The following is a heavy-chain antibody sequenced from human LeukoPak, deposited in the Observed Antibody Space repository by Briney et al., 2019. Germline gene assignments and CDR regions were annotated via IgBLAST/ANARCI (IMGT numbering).Heavy chain of an antibody. Sequence: ASVKVSCKASGYTFTSYAMHWVRQAPGQRLEWMGWIIAGNGNTKYSQKFQGRVTITRDTSASTAYMELSSLRSEDTAVYYCARDKVAGTMDYWGQGTLVTVSS. CDR2: IIAGNGNT. CDR1: GYTFTSYA. CDR3: ARDKVAGTMDY. D-gene: IGHD6-19*01. V-gene: IGHV1-3*01. J-gene: IGHJ4*02.